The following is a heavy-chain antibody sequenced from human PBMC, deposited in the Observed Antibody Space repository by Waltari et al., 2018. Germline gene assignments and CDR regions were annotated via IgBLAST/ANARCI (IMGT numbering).Heavy chain of an antibody. D-gene: IGHD1-26*01. CDR3: ARAGVGAISFSDY. CDR2: IKQDGTSE. CDR1: GFIFGSHW. Sequence: EVQLVESGGGLVQPGGSLRLSCAASGFIFGSHWMSWVRQAQGKGLGGVANIKQDGTSEYYVDSVRCRFTISRDNAKNSLFLQMNSLRAEDTAVYYCARAGVGAISFSDYWGQGTLVSVSS. J-gene: IGHJ4*02. V-gene: IGHV3-7*01.